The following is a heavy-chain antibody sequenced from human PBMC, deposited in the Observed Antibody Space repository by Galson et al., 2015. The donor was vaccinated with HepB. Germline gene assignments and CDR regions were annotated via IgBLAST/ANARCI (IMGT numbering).Heavy chain of an antibody. CDR1: GYTFTSYG. D-gene: IGHD2-21*02. V-gene: IGHV1-18*04. J-gene: IGHJ4*02. CDR3: ARYPRDDIVGIKGGFDCYSEL. CDR2: ISVHNGNT. Sequence: SVKVSCKASGYTFTSYGISWVRQAPGQGLEWMGWISVHNGNTKNTQKFQGRVTMTTDTSTSTASMELRSLSSDDTAVYYCARYPRDDIVGIKGGFDCYSELWGQGTLVTVSS.